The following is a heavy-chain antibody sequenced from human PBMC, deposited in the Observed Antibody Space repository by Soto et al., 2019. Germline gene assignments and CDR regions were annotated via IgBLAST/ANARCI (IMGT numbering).Heavy chain of an antibody. J-gene: IGHJ4*02. CDR3: AKEVHCGGASCSWSAGFDY. V-gene: IGHV3-30*18. Sequence: QVQLVESGGGVVQPGRSLRLSCAASGFIFSSYGMHWVRQAPGKGLEWVAVISYEGSHTYYADSVKGRFTITRDNSKNPLYPPMNSLRPEDTAVYYCAKEVHCGGASCSWSAGFDYWGQGTLLTVSS. CDR2: ISYEGSHT. CDR1: GFIFSSYG. D-gene: IGHD2-15*01.